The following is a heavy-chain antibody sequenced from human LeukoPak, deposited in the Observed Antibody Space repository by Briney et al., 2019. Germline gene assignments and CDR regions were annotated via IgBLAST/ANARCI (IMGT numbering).Heavy chain of an antibody. J-gene: IGHJ6*03. CDR2: ISGSGGST. CDR3: ARGWEGITMVRGVRDPYSYYYYMDV. CDR1: GFTFSSYA. V-gene: IGHV3-23*01. Sequence: PGGSLRLSCAASGFTFSSYAMSWVRQAPGKGLEWVSAISGSGGSTYYADSVKGRFTISRDNSKNTLYLQMNSLRAEDTAVYYCARGWEGITMVRGVRDPYSYYYYMDVWGKGTTVTISS. D-gene: IGHD3-10*01.